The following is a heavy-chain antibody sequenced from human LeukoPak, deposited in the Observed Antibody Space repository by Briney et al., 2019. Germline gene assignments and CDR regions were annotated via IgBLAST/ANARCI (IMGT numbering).Heavy chain of an antibody. CDR3: ARSGDSKTIDY. Sequence: GGSLRLSCAASGFTFSSHGMHWVRQAPGKALEWVSFIRYDGTNKYYLDSVRGRFTISRDNSKNTVDLQMSSLRPEDTAVYYCARSGDSKTIDYWGQGSLVTVSS. V-gene: IGHV3-30*02. CDR2: IRYDGTNK. D-gene: IGHD1-26*01. CDR1: GFTFSSHG. J-gene: IGHJ4*02.